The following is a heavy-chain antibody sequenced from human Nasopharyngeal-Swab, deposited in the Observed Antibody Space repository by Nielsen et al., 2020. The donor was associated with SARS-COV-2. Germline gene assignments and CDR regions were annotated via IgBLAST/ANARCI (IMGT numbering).Heavy chain of an antibody. CDR3: ASSYSSLVGFSYAMDV. CDR2: IYTGGDS. J-gene: IGHJ6*02. Sequence: GESLKISCAASGFTVSSNYMTWVRQAPGKGLEWVSIIYTGGDSYYADSVKGRFTSSSDNSRNTVFLQMNSLRAEDTAVYYCASSYSSLVGFSYAMDVWGQGTTVTVSS. CDR1: GFTVSSNY. V-gene: IGHV3-66*01. D-gene: IGHD6-13*01.